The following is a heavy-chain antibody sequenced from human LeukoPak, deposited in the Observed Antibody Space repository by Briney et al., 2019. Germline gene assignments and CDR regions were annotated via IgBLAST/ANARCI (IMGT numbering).Heavy chain of an antibody. Sequence: PGGTLRLSRAASGFTFSSYGMSWVRQAPGKGLEWVSAISGSGGSTYYADSVKGRFTISRDNSKNTLYLQMNSLRAEDTAVYYCAKHFGFTYYFDYWGQGTLVTVSS. D-gene: IGHD3-10*01. J-gene: IGHJ4*02. CDR3: AKHFGFTYYFDY. CDR1: GFTFSSYG. CDR2: ISGSGGST. V-gene: IGHV3-23*01.